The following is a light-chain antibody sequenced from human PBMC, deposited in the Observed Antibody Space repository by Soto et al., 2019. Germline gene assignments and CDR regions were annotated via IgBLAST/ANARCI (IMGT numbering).Light chain of an antibody. V-gene: IGLV2-23*02. Sequence: QSALTQPASVSGSPGQSITISCTGTSRDVGRYNLVSWYQQHPGKAPKHMIYEVTKRPSGVSHRFSGSNSGTTASLTISGLQAEDEADYYCCSYAGIYVFGSGTKVTVL. CDR3: CSYAGIYV. CDR2: EVT. J-gene: IGLJ1*01. CDR1: SRDVGRYNL.